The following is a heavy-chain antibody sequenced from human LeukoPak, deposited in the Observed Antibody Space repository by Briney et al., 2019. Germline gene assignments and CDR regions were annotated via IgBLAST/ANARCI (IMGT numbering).Heavy chain of an antibody. V-gene: IGHV3-20*04. CDR3: ARLPSSGWYWAGDY. CDR2: INWNGGST. D-gene: IGHD6-13*01. Sequence: GGSLRLSCAPSGFTFDDYGMSWVRHAPGKGLEWVSGINWNGGSTGYADSVKGRFTIARDNAKNSLYLQMNSLRAEDTALYYCARLPSSGWYWAGDYWGQGTLVTVSS. CDR1: GFTFDDYG. J-gene: IGHJ4*02.